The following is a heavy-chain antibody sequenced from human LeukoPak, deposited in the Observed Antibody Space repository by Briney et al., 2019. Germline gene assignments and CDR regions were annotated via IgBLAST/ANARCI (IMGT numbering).Heavy chain of an antibody. V-gene: IGHV4-39*07. D-gene: IGHD2-2*01. CDR1: GGSISSTSYY. Sequence: SETLSLTCIVSGGSISSTSYYWGWIRQSPGKGLEWIGSFYYSGSIFDNRSLRSRVTISIDMSKNQFLLKLTSVTAADTAVYYCASGGYCSSTSCYPNWFDPWGQGTLVTVSS. CDR2: FYYSGSI. CDR3: ASGGYCSSTSCYPNWFDP. J-gene: IGHJ5*02.